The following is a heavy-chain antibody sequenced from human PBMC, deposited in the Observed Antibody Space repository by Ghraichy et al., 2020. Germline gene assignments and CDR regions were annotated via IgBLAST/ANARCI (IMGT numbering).Heavy chain of an antibody. CDR1: GFTFSSYA. D-gene: IGHD3-22*01. V-gene: IGHV3-23*01. J-gene: IGHJ6*02. CDR2: ISISGFNI. Sequence: GGSLRLSCAASGFTFSSYAMSWVRQAPGKGLEWVSTISISGFNIYYADSVKGRFTISRDDSENTLFLQMTSLRAEDTAVYYCAKVGRQLYDSNGYYGLDVWGQGTTVTVSS. CDR3: AKVGRQLYDSNGYYGLDV.